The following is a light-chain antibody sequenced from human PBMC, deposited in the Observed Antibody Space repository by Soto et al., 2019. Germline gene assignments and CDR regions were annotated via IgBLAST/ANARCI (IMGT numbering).Light chain of an antibody. Sequence: DIQVTQSPPSLAASVGDRLTVTCQASQDSNTFLNWFQQRPGEAPKLLIYATSNLEPGVPSRVSGRQSGTDFILSISSLQTDEVGTDYCQHYDNLPDFTFGPGIEVNI. J-gene: IGKJ3*01. V-gene: IGKV1-33*01. CDR1: QDSNTF. CDR3: QHYDNLPDFT. CDR2: ATS.